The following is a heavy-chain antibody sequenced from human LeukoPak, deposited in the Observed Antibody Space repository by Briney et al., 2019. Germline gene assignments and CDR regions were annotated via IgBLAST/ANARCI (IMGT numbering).Heavy chain of an antibody. CDR1: GFTFRDYY. Sequence: GGPLRLSCGASGFTFRDYYMSWIPQAPGKGLEWVSYISSSGNTIYYADSVKARFTISRENAKNSLYLQMNSMRAEDTAVYYCARDGDPTTPAPSGYWGQGTLVTVSS. V-gene: IGHV3-11*01. J-gene: IGHJ4*02. D-gene: IGHD5-12*01. CDR2: ISSSGNTI. CDR3: ARDGDPTTPAPSGY.